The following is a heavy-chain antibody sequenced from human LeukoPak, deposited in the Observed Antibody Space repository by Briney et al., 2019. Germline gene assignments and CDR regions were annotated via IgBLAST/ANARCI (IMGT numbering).Heavy chain of an antibody. J-gene: IGHJ4*02. CDR3: AKEPSPRVDYDFWSGYYIDY. CDR1: GFTFSSYA. D-gene: IGHD3-3*01. V-gene: IGHV3-23*01. Sequence: GGSLRLSCAASGFTFSSYAMSWVRQAPGKGLEWVSAISGSGGSTYYAASVKGRFTISRDNSKNTLYLQMTSLRAEDTAVYYCAKEPSPRVDYDFWSGYYIDYWGQGTLVTVSS. CDR2: ISGSGGST.